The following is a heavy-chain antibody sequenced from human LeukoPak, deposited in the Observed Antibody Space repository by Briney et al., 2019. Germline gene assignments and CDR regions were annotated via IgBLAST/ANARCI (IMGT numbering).Heavy chain of an antibody. CDR1: GGSISSGGYS. V-gene: IGHV4-30-2*01. J-gene: IGHJ4*02. CDR2: IYHSGST. D-gene: IGHD2-15*01. CDR3: ARVSGSGGGSTRSGVDY. Sequence: PSETLSLTCAVSGGSISSGGYSWSWTRQPPGKGLEWIGYIYHSGSTYYNPSLKSRVTISVDTSKNQFSLKLSSVTAADTAVYYCARVSGSGGGSTRSGVDYWGQGTLVTVSS.